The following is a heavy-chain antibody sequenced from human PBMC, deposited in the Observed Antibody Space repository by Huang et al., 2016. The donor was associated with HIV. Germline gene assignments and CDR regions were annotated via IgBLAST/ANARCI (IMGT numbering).Heavy chain of an antibody. J-gene: IGHJ3*01. CDR3: VKERGSSRARSSFDF. D-gene: IGHD6-13*01. V-gene: IGHV3-30*02. CDR1: GFPFSAYG. CDR2: IRYDGNND. Sequence: QVRLVESGGGVVQPGASLTLSCSVSGFPFSAYGLDWVRRAPGKGVEWVSIIRYDGNNDYLRGCVKGRFTISRDKSNNTLYLRMNSLRPEDTAVYYCVKERGSSRARSSFDFWGQGTSVIVSS.